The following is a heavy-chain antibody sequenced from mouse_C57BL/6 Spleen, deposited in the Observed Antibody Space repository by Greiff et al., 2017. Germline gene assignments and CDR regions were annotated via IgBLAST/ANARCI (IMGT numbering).Heavy chain of an antibody. J-gene: IGHJ3*01. Sequence: VQLQESGPELMKPGASVKLSCKATGYPFTGYWIEWVKQRPGHGLEWIGEILPGSGSTNFNEKFKGKATFTADTSSNTAYMQLRSLTTEDSAIFYCARGGLYGYDQASIAYWGQGTLVTVSA. CDR1: GYPFTGYW. D-gene: IGHD2-2*01. V-gene: IGHV1-9*01. CDR2: ILPGSGST. CDR3: ARGGLYGYDQASIAY.